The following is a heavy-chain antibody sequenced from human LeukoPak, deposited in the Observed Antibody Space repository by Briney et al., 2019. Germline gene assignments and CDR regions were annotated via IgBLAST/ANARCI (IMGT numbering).Heavy chain of an antibody. CDR2: VDPSDSYT. CDR1: GYSFASYW. Sequence: GESLKISCKGSGYSFASYWISWVRQMPGKGLEWMGRVDPSDSYTNYSPSFQGHVTISADKSISTAYLQWSSLKASDTAMYYCARHGYYGSGNYYNVHYGMDVWGKGTTVTVSS. CDR3: ARHGYYGSGNYYNVHYGMDV. V-gene: IGHV5-10-1*01. J-gene: IGHJ6*04. D-gene: IGHD3-10*01.